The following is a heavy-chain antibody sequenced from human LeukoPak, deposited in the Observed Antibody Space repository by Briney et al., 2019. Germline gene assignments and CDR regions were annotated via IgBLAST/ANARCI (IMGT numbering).Heavy chain of an antibody. CDR1: GYTFTSYY. CDR2: INPNTGDT. CDR3: AREGEYYSESGNLVDASDV. Sequence: ASVKVSCKASGYTFTSYYIHWVRQAPGQGLEWMGWINPNTGDTNFAQKFQGRVAMTRDTSLSTAYMDLSRLTSDDTAVYYCAREGEYYSESGNLVDASDVWGQGTMVTVTA. J-gene: IGHJ3*01. V-gene: IGHV1-2*02. D-gene: IGHD3-10*01.